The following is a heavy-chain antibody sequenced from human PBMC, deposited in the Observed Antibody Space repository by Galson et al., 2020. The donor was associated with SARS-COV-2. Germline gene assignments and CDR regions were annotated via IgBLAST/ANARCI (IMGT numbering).Heavy chain of an antibody. CDR1: GGSISSGSYY. CDR2: IYTSGST. CDR3: ATEEYSSSSQQYYYYYGMDV. D-gene: IGHD6-6*01. V-gene: IGHV4-61*02. J-gene: IGHJ6*02. Sequence: SETLSLTCPVSGGSISSGSYYWSWIRQPAGKGLEWIGRIYTSGSTNYNPSLTSRVTISVDTSKNQFSLKLSSVTAADTAVYYCATEEYSSSSQQYYYYYGMDVWGQGTTVTVSS.